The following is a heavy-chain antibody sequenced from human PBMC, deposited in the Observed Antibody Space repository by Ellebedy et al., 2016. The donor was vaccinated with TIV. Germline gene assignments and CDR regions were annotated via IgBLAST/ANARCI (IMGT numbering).Heavy chain of an antibody. V-gene: IGHV4-34*01. CDR3: VRVRGLYYYYYYMDV. Sequence: SETLSLTXAVYGGSFSGYYWSWIRQPPGKGLEWIGEINHSGSTNYNPSLKSRVTISVDTSKNQFSLKLSSVTAADTAVYYCVRVRGLYYYYYYMDVWGKGTTVTVSS. D-gene: IGHD3/OR15-3a*01. J-gene: IGHJ6*03. CDR2: INHSGST. CDR1: GGSFSGYY.